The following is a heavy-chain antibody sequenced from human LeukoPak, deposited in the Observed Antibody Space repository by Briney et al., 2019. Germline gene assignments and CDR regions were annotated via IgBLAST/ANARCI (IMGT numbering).Heavy chain of an antibody. D-gene: IGHD4-17*01. V-gene: IGHV3-7*01. CDR2: IKQDGSEK. CDR3: ARNGDYGFYYYYGMDV. J-gene: IGHJ6*02. Sequence: ETLSLTCTVSGGSISSSGYYWGWIRQAPGKGLEWVANIKQDGSEKYYVDSVKGRFTISRDNAKNSLYLQMNSLRAEDTAVYYCARNGDYGFYYYYGMDVWGQGTTVTVSS. CDR1: GGSISSSGYY.